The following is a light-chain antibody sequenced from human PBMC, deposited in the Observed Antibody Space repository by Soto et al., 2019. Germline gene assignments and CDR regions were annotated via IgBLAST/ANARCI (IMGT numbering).Light chain of an antibody. CDR1: QSVDSG. CDR2: RAS. Sequence: EIVMLQSPATLSLSPGERATLSCSASQSVDSGLAWYQQKPGQPPRLLIYRASYRATGVPDRFSGSGSGTDFTLNISSLQSDDFEVYYCQQYKHCPPTYTFGQGTKLEI. J-gene: IGKJ2*01. CDR3: QQYKHCPPTYT. V-gene: IGKV3D-15*02.